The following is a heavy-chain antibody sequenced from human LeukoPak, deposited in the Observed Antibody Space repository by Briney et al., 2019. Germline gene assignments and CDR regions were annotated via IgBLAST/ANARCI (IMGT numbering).Heavy chain of an antibody. CDR1: RFTFSTYS. V-gene: IGHV3-48*01. CDR2: ISSASTNI. J-gene: IGHJ3*02. Sequence: GGSLRLSCAASRFTFSTYSMNWVRQAPGRGLEWVSYISSASTNIYYKDSVKGRFTISRDNAKNSLYLHMTSLRAEDTAVYYCVRNDGDDAFDIWGQGKMVTVSS. D-gene: IGHD4-17*01. CDR3: VRNDGDDAFDI.